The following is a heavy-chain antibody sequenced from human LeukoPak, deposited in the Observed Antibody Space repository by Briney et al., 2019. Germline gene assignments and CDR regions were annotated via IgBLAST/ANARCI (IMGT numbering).Heavy chain of an antibody. J-gene: IGHJ4*02. CDR2: IRSKAYGGTT. V-gene: IGHV3-49*04. D-gene: IGHD5-18*01. CDR3: TRDSGYSYGYVLDY. Sequence: GGSLRLSCTASGFTLGDYAMSWVRQAPGKGLEGVGFIRSKAYGGTTEYAASVKGRFTISRDDSKSIAYLQMNSLKTEDTAVYYCTRDSGYSYGYVLDYWGQGTLVTVSS. CDR1: GFTLGDYA.